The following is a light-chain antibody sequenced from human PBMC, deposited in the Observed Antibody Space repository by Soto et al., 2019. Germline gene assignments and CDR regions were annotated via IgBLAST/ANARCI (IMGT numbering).Light chain of an antibody. CDR2: YAS. CDR1: QSVSSY. CDR3: QQRSNWPSET. Sequence: EIVLTQSPATLSLSPGERATLSCRASQSVSSYLAWYQQKPGQAPRLLIYYASNRATGIPARFSGSGSGTDFTLPISSLEPEDFAVYYCQQRSNWPSETFGQGTKVEIK. V-gene: IGKV3-11*01. J-gene: IGKJ1*01.